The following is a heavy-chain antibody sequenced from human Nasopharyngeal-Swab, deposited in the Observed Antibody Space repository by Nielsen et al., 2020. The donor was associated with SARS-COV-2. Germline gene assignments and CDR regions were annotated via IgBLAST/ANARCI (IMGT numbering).Heavy chain of an antibody. D-gene: IGHD6-6*01. CDR3: ARGRYSSSPREYFQH. V-gene: IGHV4-34*01. CDR1: GGSFSGYY. J-gene: IGHJ1*01. Sequence: SQTLSLTCAVYGGSFSGYYWSWIRQPPGKGLGWIGEINHSGSTNYDPSPKSRVTISVDTSKKQFSLKLSSVTAADTAVYYCARGRYSSSPREYFQHWGQGTLVTVSS. CDR2: INHSGST.